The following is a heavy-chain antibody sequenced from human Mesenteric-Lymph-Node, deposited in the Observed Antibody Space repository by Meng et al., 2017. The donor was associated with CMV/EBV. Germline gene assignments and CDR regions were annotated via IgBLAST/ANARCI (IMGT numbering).Heavy chain of an antibody. D-gene: IGHD2-21*01. V-gene: IGHV4-59*01. CDR1: GGSISSYY. J-gene: IGHJ4*02. Sequence: SETLSLTCTVSGGSISSYYWSWIRQPPGKGLEWIGYIYNSGSTNYNPSLKSRVTISVDTSKNQFSLKLSSVTAADTAVYYCARGGDGSPDQFDYWGQGTLVTVSS. CDR3: ARGGDGSPDQFDY. CDR2: IYNSGST.